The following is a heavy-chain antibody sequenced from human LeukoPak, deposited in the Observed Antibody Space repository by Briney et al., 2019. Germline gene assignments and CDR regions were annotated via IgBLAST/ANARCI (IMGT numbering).Heavy chain of an antibody. V-gene: IGHV3-21*01. CDR1: GFTFSSYS. CDR3: ARVLPETYYYYGMDV. J-gene: IGHJ6*04. Sequence: PGGSLRLSCAASGFTFSSYSMNWVRQAPGKGLEWVSSISSSSSYIYYADSVKGRFTISRDNAKNSLYLQMNSLRAEDTAVYYCARVLPETYYYYGMDVGGKGTTVTVS. CDR2: ISSSSSYI.